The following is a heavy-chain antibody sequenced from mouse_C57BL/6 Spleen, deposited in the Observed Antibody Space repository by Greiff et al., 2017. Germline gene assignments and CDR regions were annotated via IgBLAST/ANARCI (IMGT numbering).Heavy chain of an antibody. CDR1: GYTFTDYY. D-gene: IGHD1-1*01. J-gene: IGHJ2*01. Sequence: VQLQQSGPELVKPGASVKISCKASGYTFTDYYMNWVKQSHGKSLEWIGDINPNNGGTSYNQKFKGKATLTVDKSSSTAYMELRSLTSEDSAVYYCARRGVTAVVDGDYFDYWGQGTTLTVSS. V-gene: IGHV1-26*01. CDR3: ARRGVTAVVDGDYFDY. CDR2: INPNNGGT.